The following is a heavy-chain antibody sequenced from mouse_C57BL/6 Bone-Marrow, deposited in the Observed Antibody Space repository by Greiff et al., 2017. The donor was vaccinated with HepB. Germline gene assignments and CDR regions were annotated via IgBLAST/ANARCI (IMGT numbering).Heavy chain of an antibody. J-gene: IGHJ1*03. Sequence: VQLQESGPELVKPGASVKISCKASGYTFTDYYINWVKQRPGQGLEWIGWIFPGSGSTYYNEKFKGKATLTVDKSSSTAYMLLSSLTSEDSAVYFCARDGVVATDWYFDVWGTGTTVTVSS. D-gene: IGHD1-1*01. CDR2: IFPGSGST. V-gene: IGHV1-75*01. CDR3: ARDGVVATDWYFDV. CDR1: GYTFTDYY.